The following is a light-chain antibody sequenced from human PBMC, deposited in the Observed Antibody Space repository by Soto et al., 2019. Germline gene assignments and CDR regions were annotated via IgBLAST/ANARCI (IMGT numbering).Light chain of an antibody. CDR1: QSISSW. CDR3: QQYNTYST. V-gene: IGKV1-5*01. J-gene: IGKJ1*01. CDR2: DAS. Sequence: DIQMTQSPSTLSASVGDRVTITCRASQSISSWLAWYQQKPGQAPQLLIYDASSLEGGVPSRFSGSGSGTEFTLTSSSLQPDDFATYYCQQYNTYSTFGQGTKVEIK.